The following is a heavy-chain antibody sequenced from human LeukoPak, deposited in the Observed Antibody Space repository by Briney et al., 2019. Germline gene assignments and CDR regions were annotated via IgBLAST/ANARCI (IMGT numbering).Heavy chain of an antibody. CDR1: VFTFSSHD. CDR3: ARDYGGPHYFDY. J-gene: IGHJ4*02. V-gene: IGHV3-21*01. CDR2: ITTATSSYI. Sequence: KPGGSLRLSCAASVFTFSSHDMNWVRQAPGKGLKWVSSITTATSSYIYYADSVKGRFTISRDDAKNSLYLQMDSLRAEDTAVYYCARDYGGPHYFDYWGQGTLVTVSS. D-gene: IGHD2-15*01.